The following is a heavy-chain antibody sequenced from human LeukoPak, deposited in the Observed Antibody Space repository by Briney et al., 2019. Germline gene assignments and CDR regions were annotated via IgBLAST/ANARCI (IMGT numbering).Heavy chain of an antibody. V-gene: IGHV3-23*01. Sequence: GGSLRLSCAASGFTFNYYAMSWVRQAPGKELEWVSGISDNEGSTYYTDSVKGRFTISRDNTKNTVYLQMNNLRPDDTAVYFCARHDSFIPYWGQGTLVTVSS. CDR2: ISDNEGST. CDR3: ARHDSFIPY. D-gene: IGHD5-18*01. CDR1: GFTFNYYA. J-gene: IGHJ4*02.